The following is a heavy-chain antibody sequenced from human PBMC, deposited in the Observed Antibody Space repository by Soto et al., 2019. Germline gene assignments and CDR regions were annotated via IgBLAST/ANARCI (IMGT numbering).Heavy chain of an antibody. CDR1: GFTFSSYE. CDR2: ISSSGSTI. Sequence: HPGGSLRLSCAASGFTFSSYEMNWVRQAPGQGLEWVSYISSSGSTIYYADSVKGRFTISRDNAKNSLYLQMNSLRAEDTAVYYCARGRRFLEWLLGPNPFDYWGQGTLVTVSS. J-gene: IGHJ4*02. CDR3: ARGRRFLEWLLGPNPFDY. D-gene: IGHD3-3*01. V-gene: IGHV3-48*03.